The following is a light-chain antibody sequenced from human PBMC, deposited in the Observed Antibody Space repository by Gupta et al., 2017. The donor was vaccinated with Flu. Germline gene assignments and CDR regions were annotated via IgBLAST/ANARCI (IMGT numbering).Light chain of an antibody. CDR2: SYD. CDR3: AAWDDSLNAAV. CDR1: TSNIGSNT. V-gene: IGLV1-44*01. J-gene: IGLJ7*01. Sequence: QSVLTQPPSASGTPGQRVTISCSGGTSNIGSNTVNWFQQLPGTAPKLLIYSYDQRPSGVPDRFSGSTSGTSATLAISGLQAEDEADYYCAAWDDSLNAAVFGGGTHLTVL.